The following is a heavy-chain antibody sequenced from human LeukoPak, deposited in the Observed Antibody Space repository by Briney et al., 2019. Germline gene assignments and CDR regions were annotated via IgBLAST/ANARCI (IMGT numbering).Heavy chain of an antibody. D-gene: IGHD3-3*01. CDR2: IYHSGST. V-gene: IGHV4-39*01. CDR3: ASKNPYDFWSGYLEDY. J-gene: IGHJ4*02. Sequence: SETLSLTCTVAGGSISSSSYYWGWIRQPPGKGLEWIGSIYHSGSTYYNPSLKSRVTISVDTSKNQFSLKLSSVTAADTAVYYCASKNPYDFWSGYLEDYWGQGTLVTVSS. CDR1: GGSISSSSYY.